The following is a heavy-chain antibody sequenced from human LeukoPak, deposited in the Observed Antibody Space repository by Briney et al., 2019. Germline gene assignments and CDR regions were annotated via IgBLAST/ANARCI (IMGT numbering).Heavy chain of an antibody. CDR1: GGSISSSSYY. Sequence: SETLSLTCTVSGGSISSSSYYWGWIRQPPGKGLEWIGNIYYSGTTYCSPSLKSRVTTSVDTSKNQFSLRLSSVTAADTAVYYCATIDDSSGYYYFAYWGQGTLVTVSS. V-gene: IGHV4-39*01. D-gene: IGHD3-22*01. CDR3: ATIDDSSGYYYFAY. J-gene: IGHJ4*02. CDR2: IYYSGTT.